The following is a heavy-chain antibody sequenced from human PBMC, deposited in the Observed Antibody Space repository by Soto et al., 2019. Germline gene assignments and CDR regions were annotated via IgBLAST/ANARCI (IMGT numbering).Heavy chain of an antibody. CDR1: GFSFTDFY. J-gene: IGHJ6*02. D-gene: IGHD1-26*01. CDR2: VSTSTTYT. CDR3: ARDPSIVGADGEEYYYYYGMDV. Sequence: GGSLRLSCAASGFSFTDFYMNWIRQVPGKGLEWVALVSTSTTYTRYADSVKGRFTISRDNAKNSLYQQMNSLRAEDTAVYYCARDPSIVGADGEEYYYYYGMDVWGQGTTVTVSS. V-gene: IGHV3-11*06.